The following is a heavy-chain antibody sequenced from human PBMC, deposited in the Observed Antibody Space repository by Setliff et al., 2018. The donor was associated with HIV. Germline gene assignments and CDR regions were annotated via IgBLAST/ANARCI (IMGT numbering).Heavy chain of an antibody. CDR1: GGSLSGYY. J-gene: IGHJ3*02. V-gene: IGHV4-34*01. D-gene: IGHD1-26*01. CDR2: INHSGST. Sequence: PSETLSLTCAVYGGSLSGYYWSWIRQPPGKGLEWIGEINHSGSTNYNPSLKSRVTISVDTSKNQFSLKLCSVTAADTAVYYCARVVGATNAFDIWGQGTMVTV. CDR3: ARVVGATNAFDI.